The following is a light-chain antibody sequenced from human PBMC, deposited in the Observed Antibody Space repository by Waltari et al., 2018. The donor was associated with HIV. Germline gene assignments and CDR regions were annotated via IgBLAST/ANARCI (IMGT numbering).Light chain of an antibody. J-gene: IGLJ2*01. CDR3: SSYAMTTTVL. CDR1: SSDVGGYTY. Sequence: QSALTQPASVSGSPGQSITISCTGTSSDVGGYTYVSWYQQHPGKAPKLIIYEVSNRPSGVSVRFSGSKSGNTASLTISWLQAEDEADYFCSSYAMTTTVLFGGGTKLTVL. CDR2: EVS. V-gene: IGLV2-14*01.